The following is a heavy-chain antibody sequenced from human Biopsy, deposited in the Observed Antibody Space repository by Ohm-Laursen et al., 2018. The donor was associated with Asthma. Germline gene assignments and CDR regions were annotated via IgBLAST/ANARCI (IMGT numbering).Heavy chain of an antibody. CDR2: GGSYYDGGLK. Sequence: SLRLSCAASGFTFRSYAMHWVRQAPGKGLEWVAVGGSYYDGGLKYYADSVNGRFTVSRDDSKNTLYLQMNSLRPDDTAVYYCARDVMEWYLPAFDYWGQGTLVTVSS. V-gene: IGHV3-30-3*01. D-gene: IGHD3-3*01. J-gene: IGHJ4*02. CDR1: GFTFRSYA. CDR3: ARDVMEWYLPAFDY.